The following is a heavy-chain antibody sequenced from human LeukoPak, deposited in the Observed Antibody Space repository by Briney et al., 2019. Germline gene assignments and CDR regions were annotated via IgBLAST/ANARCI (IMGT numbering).Heavy chain of an antibody. CDR3: ARQIYYYDSSGSENWFDP. Sequence: GESLKISCKGSGYSFTSYWIGWVGQMPGKGLEWMGIIYPGDSDTRYSPSFQGQVTISADKSISTACLQWSSLKASDTAMYYCARQIYYYDSSGSENWFDPWGQGTLVTVSS. D-gene: IGHD3-22*01. CDR1: GYSFTSYW. CDR2: IYPGDSDT. V-gene: IGHV5-51*01. J-gene: IGHJ5*02.